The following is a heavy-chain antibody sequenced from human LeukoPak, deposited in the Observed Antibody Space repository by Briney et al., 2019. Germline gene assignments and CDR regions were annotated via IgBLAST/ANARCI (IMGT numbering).Heavy chain of an antibody. J-gene: IGHJ3*02. D-gene: IGHD3-3*01. Sequence: ASVKVSCKASGHSFTGYYMQWVRKAPGQGLEWMVWINPNSGGTNYAQKFQGRVTMTRDTSISTAYMELSRLRSDDTAVYYCARSPRYRDFWSGYSDAFDIWGQGTMVTVSS. CDR1: GHSFTGYY. CDR2: INPNSGGT. V-gene: IGHV1-2*02. CDR3: ARSPRYRDFWSGYSDAFDI.